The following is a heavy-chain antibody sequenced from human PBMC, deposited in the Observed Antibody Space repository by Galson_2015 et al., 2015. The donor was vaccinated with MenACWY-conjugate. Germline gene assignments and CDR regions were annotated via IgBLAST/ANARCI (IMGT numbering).Heavy chain of an antibody. CDR2: ISGSGGST. J-gene: IGHJ6*02. V-gene: IGHV3-23*01. Sequence: SLRLSCAASGFTFSTYAMSWVRQAPGKGLEWVSAISGSGGSTYYADSVKGRFTTSRDKSKNTLHLQMKSLRAEDTAVYYCAKLVEQQLVYYYYGMDVWGQGTTVTVSS. D-gene: IGHD6-13*01. CDR3: AKLVEQQLVYYYYGMDV. CDR1: GFTFSTYA.